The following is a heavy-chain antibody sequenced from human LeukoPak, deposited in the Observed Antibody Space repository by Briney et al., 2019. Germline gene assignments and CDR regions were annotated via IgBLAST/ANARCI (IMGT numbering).Heavy chain of an antibody. V-gene: IGHV3-48*03. CDR2: ISTSGNTI. D-gene: IGHD3-22*01. CDR1: GFSFSSYE. Sequence: GGSLRLSCAASGFSFSSYEMHWVRPAPGKGLEWVSFISTSGNTIYYADSVKGRFTISRDSARNSLYLQMNSLRAEDTAVYYCARDGPADSFDYWGQGTLVTVSS. CDR3: ARDGPADSFDY. J-gene: IGHJ4*02.